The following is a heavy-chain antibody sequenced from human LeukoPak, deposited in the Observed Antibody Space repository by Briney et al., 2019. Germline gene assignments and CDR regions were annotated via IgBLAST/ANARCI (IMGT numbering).Heavy chain of an antibody. J-gene: IGHJ4*02. CDR1: GVSISSGSYY. CDR2: IYYTGST. V-gene: IGHV4-61*01. Sequence: PSETLSLTCTVSGVSISSGSYYWRWIRQPPGKGLEWIGYIYYTGSTNYNPSLKSRVTISVDTSKNQSSLKLSTVTAADTAVYYCARVVIVESRRVIGLWDSGTATPQYYFDYWGQGTLVTVSS. D-gene: IGHD3-10*01. CDR3: ARVVIVESRRVIGLWDSGTATPQYYFDY.